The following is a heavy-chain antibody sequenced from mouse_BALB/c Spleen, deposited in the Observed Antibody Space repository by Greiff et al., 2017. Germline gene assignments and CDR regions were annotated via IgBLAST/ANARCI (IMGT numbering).Heavy chain of an antibody. V-gene: IGHV1S81*02. D-gene: IGHD1-1*01. CDR2: INPSNGGT. Sequence: VQLQESGAELVKPGASVKLSCKASGYTFTSYYMYWVKQRPGQGLEWIGEINPSNGGTNCNEKFKSKATLTVDKSSSTAYMQLSSLTSEDSAVYYCTRGGATVVVPRFAYWGQGTLVTVSA. CDR1: GYTFTSYY. CDR3: TRGGATVVVPRFAY. J-gene: IGHJ3*01.